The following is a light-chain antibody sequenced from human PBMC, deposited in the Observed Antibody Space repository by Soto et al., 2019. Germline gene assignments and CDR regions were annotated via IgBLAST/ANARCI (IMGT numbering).Light chain of an antibody. Sequence: EIGVTQSPGTPSLSPGERATLSCRASHTISSSYLAWYQQKPGQAPRLLLYGISRRATGIPDRFSGSGSGTDFTLTITRLEPEDFAVYYCQQYGSSFTFGPGTKVDIK. CDR2: GIS. CDR3: QQYGSSFT. V-gene: IGKV3-20*01. CDR1: HTISSSY. J-gene: IGKJ3*01.